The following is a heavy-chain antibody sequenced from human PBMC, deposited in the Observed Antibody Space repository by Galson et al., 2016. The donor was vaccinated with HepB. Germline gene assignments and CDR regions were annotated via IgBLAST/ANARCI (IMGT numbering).Heavy chain of an antibody. CDR2: INHDGSVQ. CDR3: ATDLVVSSRFSAFDR. Sequence: SLRLSCAASGFTFNNFWMNWVRQAPGKGLEWVANINHDGSVQNYVDSVKGRFTISRDNAENSLFLQMNSLRAEDTALYYCATDLVVSSRFSAFDRWGQGTMVSVSS. D-gene: IGHD3-22*01. V-gene: IGHV3-7*01. CDR1: GFTFNNFW. J-gene: IGHJ3*01.